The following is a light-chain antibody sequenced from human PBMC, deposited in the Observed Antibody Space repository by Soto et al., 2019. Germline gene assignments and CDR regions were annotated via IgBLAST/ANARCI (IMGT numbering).Light chain of an antibody. CDR1: QSVLYSSNNKNY. CDR2: WAS. V-gene: IGKV4-1*01. CDR3: QQYYSPPQN. Sequence: DIVMTKSPDSLAVSLGERATINCKSSQSVLYSSNNKNYLACYQQKPGQPPKLLIYWASTREAGVPDPFSGSGSGTDFPLTISSLQAEDVAVYYCQQYYSPPQNFGQGTKVEIK. J-gene: IGKJ1*01.